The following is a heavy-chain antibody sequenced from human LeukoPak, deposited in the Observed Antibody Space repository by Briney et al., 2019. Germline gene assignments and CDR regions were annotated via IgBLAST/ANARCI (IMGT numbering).Heavy chain of an antibody. D-gene: IGHD5-18*01. Sequence: GASVKVSCKASGYTFTDYFMHWVRQAPGQGLEWMGWINPNSGGTHYAQKFQGRVTMTRDTSISTAYMELSRLRSDDTAVYYGARDPGYSSPRGDYWGQGTLVTVSS. J-gene: IGHJ4*02. CDR3: ARDPGYSSPRGDY. CDR2: INPNSGGT. CDR1: GYTFTDYF. V-gene: IGHV1-2*02.